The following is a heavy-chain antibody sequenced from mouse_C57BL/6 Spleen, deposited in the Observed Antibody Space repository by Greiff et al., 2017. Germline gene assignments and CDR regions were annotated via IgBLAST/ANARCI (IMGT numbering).Heavy chain of an antibody. Sequence: VQLQQSGAELVKPGASVKLSCTASGFNIKDYYMHWVKQRTEQGLEWIGRIDPEDGETKYAPKFQGKATITADTSSNTAYLQLSSLTSEDAAVYYYDRKGTTVVEYFDVWGTGTTVTVAS. CDR1: GFNIKDYY. CDR3: DRKGTTVVEYFDV. D-gene: IGHD1-1*01. CDR2: IDPEDGET. J-gene: IGHJ1*03. V-gene: IGHV14-2*01.